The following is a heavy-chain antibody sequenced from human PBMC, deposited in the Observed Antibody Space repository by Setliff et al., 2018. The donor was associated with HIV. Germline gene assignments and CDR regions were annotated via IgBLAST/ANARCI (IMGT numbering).Heavy chain of an antibody. Sequence: SETLSLTCAISGDSITSNSASWNWIRQSPSRGLEWLGRTYYRLGRKFYRSQWYNDYAVIVKSRITVNADTSKNQCSLHLNSVTANYTAVYYCARDPPWDDSDCDGWGQGTLVTFS. J-gene: IGHJ4*02. CDR2: KFYRSQWYN. CDR3: ARDPPWDDSDCDG. CDR1: GDSITSNSAS. D-gene: IGHD3-22*01. V-gene: IGHV6-1*01.